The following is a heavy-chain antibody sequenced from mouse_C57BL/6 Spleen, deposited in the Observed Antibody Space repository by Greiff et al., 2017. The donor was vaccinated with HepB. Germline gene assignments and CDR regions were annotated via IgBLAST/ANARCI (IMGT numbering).Heavy chain of an antibody. Sequence: QVQLQQPGAELVKPGASVKLSCKASGYTFTSYWMHWVKQRPGQGLEWIGMIHPNSGSTNYNEKFKSKATLTVDKSSSTAYMQLSSLTSEDSAVYYCARAGDLLLTWYFDVWGTGTTVTVSS. CDR2: IHPNSGST. J-gene: IGHJ1*03. V-gene: IGHV1-64*01. CDR1: GYTFTSYW. D-gene: IGHD1-1*01. CDR3: ARAGDLLLTWYFDV.